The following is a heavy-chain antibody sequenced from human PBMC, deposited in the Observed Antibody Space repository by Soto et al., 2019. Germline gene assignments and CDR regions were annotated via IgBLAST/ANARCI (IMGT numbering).Heavy chain of an antibody. D-gene: IGHD3-10*01. Sequence: QVQLQQWGAGLLKPSETLSLTCAVYGGSFSGYYWSWIRQPPGKGLQWIGEINHSGSTNYNPSLKSRVTISVDTSKNQFSLKLSSVTAADTAVYYCARGGRGSGLRPRGYYYYYMDVWGKGTTVTVSS. CDR3: ARGGRGSGLRPRGYYYYYMDV. J-gene: IGHJ6*03. CDR2: INHSGST. CDR1: GGSFSGYY. V-gene: IGHV4-34*01.